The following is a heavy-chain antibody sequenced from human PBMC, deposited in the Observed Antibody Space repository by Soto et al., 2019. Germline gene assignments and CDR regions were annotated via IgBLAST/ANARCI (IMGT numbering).Heavy chain of an antibody. CDR2: ISAHNGNT. Sequence: QVHLVQSGAEVKKPGASVKVSCKASGYTFTSYGITWVRQAPGQGLEWMGWISAHNGNTDYAQKLQGRVIVTRDTSTSTAYLELRSLRSDDTAVYYCARGRDGDYWGQGALVTVSS. CDR3: ARGRDGDY. V-gene: IGHV1-18*01. J-gene: IGHJ4*02. D-gene: IGHD6-6*01. CDR1: GYTFTSYG.